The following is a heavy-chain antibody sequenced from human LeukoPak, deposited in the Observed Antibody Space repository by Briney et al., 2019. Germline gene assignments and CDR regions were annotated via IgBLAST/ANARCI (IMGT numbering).Heavy chain of an antibody. D-gene: IGHD6-13*01. J-gene: IGHJ4*02. CDR3: AKDTVPYSSSWFDY. Sequence: PGGSLRLSCAASGFTFDDYAMHWVRQAPGKGLEWVSGISWNSGSIGYADSVKGRFTISRDNAKNSLYLQMNSLRTEDTALYYCAKDTVPYSSSWFDYWGQGTLVTVSS. CDR1: GFTFDDYA. CDR2: ISWNSGSI. V-gene: IGHV3-9*01.